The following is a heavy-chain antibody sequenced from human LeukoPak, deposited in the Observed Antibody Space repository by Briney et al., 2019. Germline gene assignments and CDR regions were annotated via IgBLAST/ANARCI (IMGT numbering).Heavy chain of an antibody. Sequence: GGSLGLSCAASGFTFSSYAMSWVRQAPGKGLEWVSAISGSGGSTYYADSVKGRFTISRDNSKNTLYLQMNSLRAEDTAVYYCAKVSIAVAGTYYYYYGMDVWGQGTTVTVSS. CDR1: GFTFSSYA. D-gene: IGHD6-19*01. CDR2: ISGSGGST. J-gene: IGHJ6*02. V-gene: IGHV3-23*01. CDR3: AKVSIAVAGTYYYYYGMDV.